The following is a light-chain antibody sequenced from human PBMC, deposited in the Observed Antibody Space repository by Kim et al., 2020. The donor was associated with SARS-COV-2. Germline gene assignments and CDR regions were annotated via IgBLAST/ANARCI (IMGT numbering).Light chain of an antibody. CDR2: GAS. Sequence: EILLTQSPGTLSLSPGERATLSCRPSQSVSSSYLAWYQQKPGQAPRLLIYGASSRATGIPDRFSGSGSGTDFTLTISRLEPEDCAVYYCQQYGSSPPWTFGQGTKVDIK. J-gene: IGKJ1*01. V-gene: IGKV3-20*01. CDR1: QSVSSSY. CDR3: QQYGSSPPWT.